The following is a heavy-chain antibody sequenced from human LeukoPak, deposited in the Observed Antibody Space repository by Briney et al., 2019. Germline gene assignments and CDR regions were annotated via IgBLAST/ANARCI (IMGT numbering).Heavy chain of an antibody. J-gene: IGHJ6*03. CDR3: ARGYCSGGSCYGGYYYYYMDV. D-gene: IGHD2-15*01. CDR2: ISSGGGST. CDR1: GFTFSNYA. V-gene: IGHV3-23*01. Sequence: QPGGSLRLSCAASGFTFSNYAMSWVRQAPGKGLEWVSAISSGGGSTYYADSVKGRFTISRDNAKNSLYLQMNSLRAEDTAVYYCARGYCSGGSCYGGYYYYYMDVWGKGTTATISS.